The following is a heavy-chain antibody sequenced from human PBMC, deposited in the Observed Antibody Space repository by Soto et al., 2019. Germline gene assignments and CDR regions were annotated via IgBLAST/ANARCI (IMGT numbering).Heavy chain of an antibody. V-gene: IGHV3-23*01. J-gene: IGHJ5*01. CDR3: AKDRRAGGNSAFYFDF. Sequence: GGSLRLSCAASGFKFSSYAMSWVRQAPGKGLEWVSLISATGGGTYYADSVKGRFTISRDNSDNTLYLQVHSLRAEDTAVYYCAKDRRAGGNSAFYFDFWGQGAQGTGSA. CDR2: ISATGGGT. CDR1: GFKFSSYA. D-gene: IGHD3-16*01.